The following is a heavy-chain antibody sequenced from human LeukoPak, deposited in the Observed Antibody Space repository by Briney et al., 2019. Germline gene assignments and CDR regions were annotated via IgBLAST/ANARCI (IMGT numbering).Heavy chain of an antibody. V-gene: IGHV4-39*01. CDR2: IYYSGST. CDR1: GGSISSSSYY. D-gene: IGHD2/OR15-2a*01. Sequence: SETLSLTCTVSGGSISSSSYYWGWIRQPPGKGLEWIGNIYYSGSTYYNPSLKSRVTISVDTSKNQFSLKLSSVTAADTAVYYCARSDYLSFDPWGQGTLVTVSS. CDR3: ARSDYLSFDP. J-gene: IGHJ5*02.